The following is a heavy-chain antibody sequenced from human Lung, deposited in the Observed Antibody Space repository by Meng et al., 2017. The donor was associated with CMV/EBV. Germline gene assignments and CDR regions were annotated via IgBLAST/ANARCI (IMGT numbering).Heavy chain of an antibody. D-gene: IGHD3-10*01. CDR1: GDSITNHNW. CDR3: LRRSGGSV. Sequence: QVQSRESGPALVEPSETLSLTCAVSGDSITNHNWWAWVRQPPGKGLEWIGEIPHRGSSAYNPSLKSRVSMSIDKSKNQFSLKLTSVTAADTAVYHCLRRSGGSVWGQGTLVTVSS. J-gene: IGHJ1*01. V-gene: IGHV4-4*02. CDR2: IPHRGSS.